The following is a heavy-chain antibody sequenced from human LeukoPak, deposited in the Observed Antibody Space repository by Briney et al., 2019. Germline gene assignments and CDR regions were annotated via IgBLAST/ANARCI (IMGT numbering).Heavy chain of an antibody. V-gene: IGHV3-23*01. D-gene: IGHD2-2*01. CDR3: AKVGEYQLLLYAFDM. CDR1: GFTFSSYA. J-gene: IGHJ3*02. CDR2: ISGSGSGGST. Sequence: GGSLRLSCAASGFTFSSYAMSWVRQAPGKGLEWVSGISGSGSGGSTYYADSVKGRFTISIDNSKNTLYLQMISLRAEDTAVYYCAKVGEYQLLLYAFDMWGQGTMVTVSS.